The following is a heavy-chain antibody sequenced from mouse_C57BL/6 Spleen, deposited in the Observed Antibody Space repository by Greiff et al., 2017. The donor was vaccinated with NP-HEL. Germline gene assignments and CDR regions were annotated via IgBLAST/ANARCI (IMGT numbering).Heavy chain of an antibody. J-gene: IGHJ2*01. CDR2: IDPENGDT. CDR3: TTGDYYGSSCDY. V-gene: IGHV14-4*01. D-gene: IGHD1-1*01. CDR1: GFNIKDDY. Sequence: EVQLQESGAELVRPGASVKLSCTASGFNIKDDYMHWVKQRPEQGLEWIGWIDPENGDTEYASKFQGKATITADTSSNTAYLQLSSLTSEDTAVYYCTTGDYYGSSCDYWGQGTTLTVSS.